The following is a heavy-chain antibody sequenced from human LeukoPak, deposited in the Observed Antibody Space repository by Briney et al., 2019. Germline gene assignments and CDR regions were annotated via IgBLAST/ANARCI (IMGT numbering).Heavy chain of an antibody. Sequence: SETLSLTCTISGGSISSISNYWGWIRQPPGKGLEWIGSIYYTGSTYYNPSLKSRVTVSVDTSKNQFFLNLRSVTAADTAVYYCARDQIEMATIMDYYYGMDVWGQGTTVTVPS. D-gene: IGHD5-24*01. CDR2: IYYTGST. V-gene: IGHV4-39*02. CDR3: ARDQIEMATIMDYYYGMDV. J-gene: IGHJ6*02. CDR1: GGSISSISNY.